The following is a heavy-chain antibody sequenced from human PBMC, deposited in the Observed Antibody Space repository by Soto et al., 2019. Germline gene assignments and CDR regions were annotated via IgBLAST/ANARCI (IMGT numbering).Heavy chain of an antibody. V-gene: IGHV1-18*01. J-gene: IGHJ4*02. CDR1: GYTFTNFG. CDR2: INTYNGNT. CDR3: ARDKVGAIDY. Sequence: ASGKVSCKASGYTFTNFGISWVRQAPGQGLEWMGWINTYNGNTNYAQTFQGRVTMTRNTSISTAYMELSSLRSDDTAVYYCARDKVGAIDYWGQGTLVTVSS. D-gene: IGHD1-26*01.